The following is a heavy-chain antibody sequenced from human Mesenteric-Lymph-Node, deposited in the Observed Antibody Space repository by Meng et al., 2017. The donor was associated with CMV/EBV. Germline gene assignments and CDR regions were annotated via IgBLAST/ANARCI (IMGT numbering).Heavy chain of an antibody. CDR1: GFTFSSYS. V-gene: IGHV3-21*01. Sequence: GGSLRLSCAASGFTFSSYSMNWVRQAPGKGLEWVSSISSSSSYIYYADSVKGRFTISRDNAKNSLYLQMNSLRAEDTAVYYCARDEYCSSTSCYNYGMDVWGQGTTVTVSS. D-gene: IGHD2-2*01. CDR3: ARDEYCSSTSCYNYGMDV. CDR2: ISSSSSYI. J-gene: IGHJ6*02.